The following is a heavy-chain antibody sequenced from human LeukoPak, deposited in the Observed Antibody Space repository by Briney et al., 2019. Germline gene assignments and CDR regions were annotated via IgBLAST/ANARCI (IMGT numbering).Heavy chain of an antibody. J-gene: IGHJ4*02. V-gene: IGHV3-30*02. Sequence: GGSLRLSCAASGFTFSSYGMHWVRQAPGKGLEWVAFIRYDGSNKYYADSVKGRFTIPRDNSKNTLYLQMNSLRAEDTAVYYCAKVPCDGDYVKYWGQGTLVTVSS. CDR2: IRYDGSNK. CDR3: AKVPCDGDYVKY. CDR1: GFTFSSYG. D-gene: IGHD4-17*01.